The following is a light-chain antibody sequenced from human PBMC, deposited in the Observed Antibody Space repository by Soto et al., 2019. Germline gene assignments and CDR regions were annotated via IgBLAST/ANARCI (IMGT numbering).Light chain of an antibody. J-gene: IGKJ1*01. CDR2: GAS. V-gene: IGKV3-20*01. CDR3: QQYGTSPWT. CDR1: QNVANNY. Sequence: EIVFTQAPGTLSFSPGERATLSCRASQNVANNYLAWFRQKPGQTPRLLIYGASSRAAGIPDRFSGSGSGTDFTLTISRLEPEDFAVFYCQQYGTSPWTFGQGTKV.